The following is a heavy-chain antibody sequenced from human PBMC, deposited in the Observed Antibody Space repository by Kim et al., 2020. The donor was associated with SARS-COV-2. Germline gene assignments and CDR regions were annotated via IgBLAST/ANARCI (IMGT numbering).Heavy chain of an antibody. V-gene: IGHV4-34*01. CDR2: INHSGST. CDR1: GGSFSGYY. J-gene: IGHJ2*01. CDR3: ARYGDYASWYFDL. D-gene: IGHD4-17*01. Sequence: SETLSLXCAVYGGSFSGYYWSWIRQPPGTGLEWIGEINHSGSTNYNPSLKSRVTISVDTSKNQFSLKLSSVTAADTAVYYCARYGDYASWYFDLWGRGTLVTVSS.